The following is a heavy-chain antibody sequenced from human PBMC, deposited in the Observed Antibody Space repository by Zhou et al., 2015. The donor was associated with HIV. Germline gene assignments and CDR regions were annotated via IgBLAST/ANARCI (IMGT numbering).Heavy chain of an antibody. CDR2: IIPIFGTA. J-gene: IGHJ3*02. CDR3: ARDLRLRSKITMIDGRDAFDI. Sequence: QVQLVQSGAEVKKPGSSVKVSCKASGGTFSSYAISWVRQAPGQGLEWMGGIIPIFGTANYAQKFQGRVTITADESTSTAYMELSSLRSEDTAVYYCARDLRLRSKITMIDGRDAFDIWGQGTMVTVSS. D-gene: IGHD3-22*01. CDR1: GGTFSSYA. V-gene: IGHV1-69*01.